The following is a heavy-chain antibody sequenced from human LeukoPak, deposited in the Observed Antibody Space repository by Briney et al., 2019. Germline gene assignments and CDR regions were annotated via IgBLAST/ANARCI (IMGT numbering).Heavy chain of an antibody. J-gene: IGHJ4*02. CDR3: ARLNHDSSGYWADY. D-gene: IGHD3-22*01. CDR2: ISSSSSTI. Sequence: GGSLRLSCAASGFTFSSYSMNWVRQAPGKGLEWVSYISSSSSTIYYADSVKGRFTISRDNAKNSLYLQMNSLRAEDTAVYYCARLNHDSSGYWADYWGQGTLVTVSS. CDR1: GFTFSSYS. V-gene: IGHV3-48*01.